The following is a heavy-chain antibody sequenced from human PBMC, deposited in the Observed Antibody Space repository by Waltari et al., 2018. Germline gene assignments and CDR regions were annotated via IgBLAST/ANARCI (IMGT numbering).Heavy chain of an antibody. CDR3: TRRGKNDYNLAFDI. D-gene: IGHD4-4*01. V-gene: IGHV5-51*01. J-gene: IGHJ3*02. CDR1: GYTFTNYW. CDR2: IYPGDSDS. Sequence: EVQLVQSGAEVKKPGESLKISCKGSGYTFTNYWIAWVRQMPGKGLEWMGIIYPGDSDSSYSPSFQGQVTISADKSINTAYLQWSSLNASDTAMYYCTRRGKNDYNLAFDIWGQGTVVTVSS.